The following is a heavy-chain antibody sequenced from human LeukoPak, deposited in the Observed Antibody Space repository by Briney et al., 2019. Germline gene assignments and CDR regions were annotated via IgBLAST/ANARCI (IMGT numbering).Heavy chain of an antibody. J-gene: IGHJ4*02. CDR3: ARGGWLGHFDY. Sequence: ASVKVSCKASGYTFTSYAMHWVRQAPGQRLEWMGWINAGNGNTKYSQRFQGRVTITRDTSASTAYMELSSLRSEDTAVYYCARGGWLGHFDYWGQGTLVTVSS. D-gene: IGHD6-19*01. CDR2: INAGNGNT. V-gene: IGHV1-3*01. CDR1: GYTFTSYA.